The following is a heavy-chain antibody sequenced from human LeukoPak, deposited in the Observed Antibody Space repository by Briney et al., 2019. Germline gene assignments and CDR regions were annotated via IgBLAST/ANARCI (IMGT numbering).Heavy chain of an antibody. D-gene: IGHD3-10*01. Sequence: SETLSLTCTVSGGSISSYFWSWIRQPPGKRLEWIGYIYYTGSTNYNPSLKSRVTISVDTSKNQFSLNLSSVTAADTAVYYCARGAYGSGIRAYYYYYMDVWGKGTTVTVSS. CDR1: GGSISSYF. J-gene: IGHJ6*03. CDR3: ARGAYGSGIRAYYYYYMDV. CDR2: IYYTGST. V-gene: IGHV4-59*01.